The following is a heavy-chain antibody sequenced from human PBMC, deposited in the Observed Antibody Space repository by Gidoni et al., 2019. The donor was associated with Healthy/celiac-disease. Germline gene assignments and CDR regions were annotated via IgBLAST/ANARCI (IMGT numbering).Heavy chain of an antibody. D-gene: IGHD6-19*01. CDR1: GFTFSSYG. CDR3: AKEAVAADYYFDY. V-gene: IGHV3-30*18. Sequence: QVQLVESGGGVVQPGRSLRLSCAASGFTFSSYGMHWVRQAPGKGLEWVAVISYDGSNKYYADSVKGRFTISRDNSKNTLYLQMNSLRAEDTAVYYCAKEAVAADYYFDYWGQGTLVTVSS. CDR2: ISYDGSNK. J-gene: IGHJ4*02.